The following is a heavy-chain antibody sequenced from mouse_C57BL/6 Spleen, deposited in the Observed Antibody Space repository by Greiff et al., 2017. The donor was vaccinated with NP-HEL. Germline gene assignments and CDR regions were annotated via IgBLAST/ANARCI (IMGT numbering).Heavy chain of an antibody. Sequence: VQLQQSGPELVKPGASVKISCKASGYTFTDYYMNWVKQSHGKSLEWIGDINPNNGGTSYNQEFKGKATLTVDKSSSTAYMELRSLTSEDSAVYYCALEVLGRVYFDYWGQGTTLTVSS. J-gene: IGHJ2*01. CDR2: INPNNGGT. CDR1: GYTFTDYY. V-gene: IGHV1-26*01. D-gene: IGHD4-1*01. CDR3: ALEVLGRVYFDY.